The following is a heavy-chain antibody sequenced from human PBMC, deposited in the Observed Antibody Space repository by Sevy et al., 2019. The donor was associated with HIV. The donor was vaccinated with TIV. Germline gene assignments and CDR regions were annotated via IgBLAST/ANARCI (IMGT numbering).Heavy chain of an antibody. CDR3: ATAIFQPAYYFGY. D-gene: IGHD2-21*01. J-gene: IGHJ4*02. V-gene: IGHV3-7*01. Sequence: GGSLRLSCAASGFTFSSYWMSWVRQAPGKGLEWVANIKQDGSEKYYVDSVKGRFTISRDNAKNSLYLQMNGLRAEDTAFYYWATAIFQPAYYFGYWGQGTLVTVSS. CDR2: IKQDGSEK. CDR1: GFTFSSYW.